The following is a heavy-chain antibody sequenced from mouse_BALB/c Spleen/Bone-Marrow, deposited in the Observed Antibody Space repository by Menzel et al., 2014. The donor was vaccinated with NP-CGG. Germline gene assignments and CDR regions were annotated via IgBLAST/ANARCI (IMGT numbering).Heavy chain of an antibody. CDR1: GYTFTNYR. V-gene: IGHV1-63*02. CDR2: IYPGGGYT. J-gene: IGHJ2*01. D-gene: IGHD4-1*01. CDR3: ARRGTGVDY. Sequence: VKLMESGAELVRPGTSVKISCKASGYTFTNYRLGWVEQRPGHGLEWIGDIYPGGGYTNYNEKFKGKATLTADTSSSTAYMQLSSLTSEDSAVYFCARRGTGVDYWGQGTTLTVSS.